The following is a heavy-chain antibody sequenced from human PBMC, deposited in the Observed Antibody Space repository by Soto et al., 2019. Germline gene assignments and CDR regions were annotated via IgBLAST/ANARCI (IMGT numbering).Heavy chain of an antibody. D-gene: IGHD6-6*01. Sequence: GSLRLSCAASGFTISQYALNWVRQAPGKGLEWVAVILYDGTIEHYADSVKGRFTVSRDNSKNTVYLQMDSLTPEDTGVYYCAREASVAALNWFDPWGQGTLVTVSS. CDR3: AREASVAALNWFDP. V-gene: IGHV3-30-3*01. CDR2: ILYDGTIE. CDR1: GFTISQYA. J-gene: IGHJ5*02.